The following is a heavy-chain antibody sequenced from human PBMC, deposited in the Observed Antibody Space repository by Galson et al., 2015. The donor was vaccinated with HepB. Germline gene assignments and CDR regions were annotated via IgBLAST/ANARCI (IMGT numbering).Heavy chain of an antibody. J-gene: IGHJ4*01. Sequence: SVKVSCKASGYTFTHYALHWVRQAPGQRLEWMGGINVGNGDTRYSQKFRGRLIVTRDISASTAYMELSSLRSEDTALYYCASRSDTNMVSLFDYWGQGALVTVSS. V-gene: IGHV1-3*01. CDR2: INVGNGDT. D-gene: IGHD5-18*01. CDR3: ASRSDTNMVSLFDY. CDR1: GYTFTHYA.